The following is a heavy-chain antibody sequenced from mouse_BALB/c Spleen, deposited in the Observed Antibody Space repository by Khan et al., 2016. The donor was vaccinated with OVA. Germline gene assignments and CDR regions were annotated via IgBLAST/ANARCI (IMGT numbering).Heavy chain of an antibody. CDR3: TNHGSSSAWFTY. CDR1: GYTFTSYW. Sequence: QVQLQQSGAELAKPGASVKMSCKASGYTFTSYWMHWVKQRPGQGLEWIGYINPSTDYTEYNQKFKDKVTLNADKSSSTAYMQLTSLTSEDSAVYYCTNHGSSSAWFTYWGQGTLVTVSA. CDR2: INPSTDYT. J-gene: IGHJ3*01. D-gene: IGHD1-1*01. V-gene: IGHV1-7*01.